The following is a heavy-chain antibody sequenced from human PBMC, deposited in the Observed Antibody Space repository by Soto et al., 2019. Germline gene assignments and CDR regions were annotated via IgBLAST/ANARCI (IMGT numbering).Heavy chain of an antibody. CDR3: ARDEGSSWVYYGMDV. V-gene: IGHV3-30-3*01. CDR1: GFTFSSYA. D-gene: IGHD6-13*01. CDR2: ISYDGSNK. J-gene: IGHJ6*02. Sequence: GGSLRLSCAASGFTFSSYAMHWVRQAPGKGLEWVAVISYDGSNKYYADSVKGRFTISRDNSKNTLYLQMNSLRAEDTAVYYCARDEGSSWVYYGMDVWGQGTTVTVSS.